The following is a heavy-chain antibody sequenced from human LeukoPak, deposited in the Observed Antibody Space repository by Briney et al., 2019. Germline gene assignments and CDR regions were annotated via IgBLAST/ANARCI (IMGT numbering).Heavy chain of an antibody. CDR2: ISYDGSNK. CDR1: GFTFSSYA. D-gene: IGHD6-13*01. Sequence: GGSLRLSCAASGFTFSSYAMHWVRQAPGKGLEWVAVISYDGSNKYYADSVKGRFTISRDNSKNTLYLQMNSLRAEDTAVYYCARTVYSSRWYDAFDIWGQGTMLTVSS. V-gene: IGHV3-30*14. CDR3: ARTVYSSRWYDAFDI. J-gene: IGHJ3*02.